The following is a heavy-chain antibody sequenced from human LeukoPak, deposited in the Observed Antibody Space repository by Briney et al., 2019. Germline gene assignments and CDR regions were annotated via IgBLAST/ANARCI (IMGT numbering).Heavy chain of an antibody. CDR1: GFSFSNYW. Sequence: AGSLSLSCAASGFSFSNYWMSWVRQAPGNGLGWVANIMEDGSGKSYVDSVKGRLTISRDNAKNSLYLQMNSLRTEDTALYYWARDECRHLGYWGQGTRVTVSS. J-gene: IGHJ4*02. V-gene: IGHV3-7*01. CDR2: IMEDGSGK. CDR3: ARDECRHLGY.